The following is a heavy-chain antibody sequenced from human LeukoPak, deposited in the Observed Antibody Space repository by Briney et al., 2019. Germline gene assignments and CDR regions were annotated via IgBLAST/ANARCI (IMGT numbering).Heavy chain of an antibody. CDR3: ARRSSSWGPTNYFDY. Sequence: PSETLSLTCAVYGGSFSGYYWSWIRQPPGKGLEWIGYIYYSGSTNYNPSLKSRVTISVDTSKNQFSLKLSSVTAADTAVYYCARRSSSWGPTNYFDYWGQGTLVTVSS. CDR2: IYYSGST. D-gene: IGHD6-13*01. V-gene: IGHV4-59*01. J-gene: IGHJ4*02. CDR1: GGSFSGYY.